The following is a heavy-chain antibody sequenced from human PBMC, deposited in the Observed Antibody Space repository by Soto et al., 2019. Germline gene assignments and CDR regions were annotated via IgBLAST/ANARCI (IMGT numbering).Heavy chain of an antibody. CDR2: IIPIFGTA. V-gene: IGHV1-69*01. J-gene: IGHJ4*02. Sequence: QVQLVQSGAEVKKPGSSVKVSCKASGGTFSSYAISWVRQAPGQGLEWMGGIIPIFGTANYAQKFQGRVTIAADESTRTAYMELSSLRSEDTAVYYWARGPRRYCSGGSCYTIDYWGQGTLVTVSS. D-gene: IGHD2-15*01. CDR3: ARGPRRYCSGGSCYTIDY. CDR1: GGTFSSYA.